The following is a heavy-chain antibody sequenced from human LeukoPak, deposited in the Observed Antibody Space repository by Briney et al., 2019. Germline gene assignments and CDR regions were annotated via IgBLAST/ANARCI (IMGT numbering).Heavy chain of an antibody. CDR1: GLSIGDYT. V-gene: IGHV3-21*01. CDR2: ISSSSSYI. D-gene: IGHD3-10*01. CDR3: ARERGGIWFGELFHEESLDY. J-gene: IGHJ4*02. Sequence: GGSLRLSCEASGLSIGDYTMHWVRQVPGKGLEWVSSISSSSSYIYYADSVKGRFTISRDNAKNSLYLQMNSLRAEDTAVYYCARERGGIWFGELFHEESLDYWGQGTLVTVSS.